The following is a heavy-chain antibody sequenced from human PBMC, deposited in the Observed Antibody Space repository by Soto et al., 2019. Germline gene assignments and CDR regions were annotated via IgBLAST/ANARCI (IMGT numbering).Heavy chain of an antibody. D-gene: IGHD2-21*02. CDR3: ARGGLTDYFDY. V-gene: IGHV3-33*01. Sequence: QVQLVASGGGVVQPGRSLRLSCAASGFTFSSYGMHWVRQAPGKGLEWVAVIWYDGSNKYYADSVKGRFTISRDNSKNTLYLQMNSLRAEDTAVYYCARGGLTDYFDYWGQGTLVTVSS. CDR1: GFTFSSYG. CDR2: IWYDGSNK. J-gene: IGHJ4*02.